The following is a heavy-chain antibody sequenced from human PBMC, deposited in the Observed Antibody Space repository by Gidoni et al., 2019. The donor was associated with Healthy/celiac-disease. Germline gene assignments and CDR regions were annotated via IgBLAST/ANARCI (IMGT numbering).Heavy chain of an antibody. CDR2: IYYSGGT. CDR1: GGSISSYY. CDR3: ARGGISAVTWFDP. D-gene: IGHD4-17*01. V-gene: IGHV4-59*01. J-gene: IGHJ5*02. Sequence: QVQLQASGPGLVKPSENLSLTCTVSGGSISSYYWSWIRQPPGKGLEWIGYIYYSGGTNYNPSLKSRVTISVDTSKNQFSLKLSSVTAADTAVYYCARGGISAVTWFDPWGQGTLVTVSS.